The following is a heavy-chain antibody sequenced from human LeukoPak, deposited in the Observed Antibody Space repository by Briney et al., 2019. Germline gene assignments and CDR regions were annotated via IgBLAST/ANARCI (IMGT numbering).Heavy chain of an antibody. J-gene: IGHJ6*03. D-gene: IGHD2/OR15-2a*01. CDR3: AKNNYYDYMDV. Sequence: GGSLRLSCAPSGFTFSSYAMSWVRQAPGEGLEWVSAISGSGGSTYYADSVKGPFTISRDNSKNTLYLQMNSLRAEDTAVYYCAKNNYYDYMDVWGKGTTVTVSS. V-gene: IGHV3-23*01. CDR2: ISGSGGST. CDR1: GFTFSSYA.